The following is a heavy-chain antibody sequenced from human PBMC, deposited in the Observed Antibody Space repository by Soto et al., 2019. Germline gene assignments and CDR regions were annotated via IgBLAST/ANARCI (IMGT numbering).Heavy chain of an antibody. J-gene: IGHJ4*02. Sequence: SQTLSLTCAGSGDSVSSNSAAWNWIRQSPSRGLEWLGRTYYRSRWYSDYAGSVKSRITINADTSKNQFSLHLNSVTPQDTAVYYCARGPSPLGYWGRGTVVTVSS. CDR1: GDSVSSNSAA. V-gene: IGHV6-1*01. D-gene: IGHD6-6*01. CDR3: ARGPSPLGY. CDR2: TYYRSRWYS.